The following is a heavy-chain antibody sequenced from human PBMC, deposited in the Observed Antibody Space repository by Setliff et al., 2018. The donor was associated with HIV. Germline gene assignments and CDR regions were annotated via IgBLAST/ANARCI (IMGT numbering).Heavy chain of an antibody. CDR2: INAGTGNT. CDR1: GYRFTGFA. D-gene: IGHD5-18*01. J-gene: IGHJ4*02. Sequence: ASVMVSCKASGYRFTGFAIHWVRQAPGRRFEWMGWINAGTGNTKYSQKFQDRVTISRDIHANTAYMELSSLRSEDTAIYYCARSLREYSYGSPDYWGPGTLVTVSS. CDR3: ARSLREYSYGSPDY. V-gene: IGHV1-3*01.